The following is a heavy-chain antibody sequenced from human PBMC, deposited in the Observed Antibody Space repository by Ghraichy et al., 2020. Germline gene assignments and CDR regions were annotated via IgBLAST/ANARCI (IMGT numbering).Heavy chain of an antibody. CDR3: ARGRYSRSWSDFDY. V-gene: IGHV6-1*01. CDR1: GDDVSSNNVA. J-gene: IGHJ4*02. D-gene: IGHD6-13*01. CDR2: TYYRSKWYS. Sequence: SQTLSLTCAISGDDVSSNNVAWNWIRQSPSRGLEWLGRTYYRSKWYSDYAVSVKSRIILNPDTSKNQVSLHLDSVTPEDTAVYFCARGRYSRSWSDFDYWGLGTLVTVSS.